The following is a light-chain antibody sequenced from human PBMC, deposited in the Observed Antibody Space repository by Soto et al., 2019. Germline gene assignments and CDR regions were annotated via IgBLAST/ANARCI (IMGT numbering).Light chain of an antibody. CDR3: QQYGSSPT. CDR2: DTS. J-gene: IGKJ1*01. CDR1: QSVSSNY. V-gene: IGKV3-20*01. Sequence: EIVLTQSPGTLSLSPGERSTLSCRASQSVSSNYLAWYQQKPGQAPRLLIYDTSSRASDIPDRFSGSGSGTDFTLTISRLEPEDFAVYFCQQYGSSPTFGQGTKGDIK.